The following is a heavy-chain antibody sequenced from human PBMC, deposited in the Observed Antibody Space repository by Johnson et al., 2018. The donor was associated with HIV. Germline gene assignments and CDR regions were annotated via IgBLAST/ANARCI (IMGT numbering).Heavy chain of an antibody. CDR2: IKQDGSEK. CDR3: ARAENCCRGGSCYWECAFDI. D-gene: IGHD2-15*01. CDR1: GFTFSSYW. J-gene: IGHJ3*02. Sequence: VQLVESGGGLVQPGGSLRLSCAASGFTFSSYWMSWVRQAPGKGLEWVANIKQDGSEKYYVDSVKGRFTISRDNAKNSLYLQMNSLRAEDTAVYYCARAENCCRGGSCYWECAFDIWGQGTMVTVSS. V-gene: IGHV3-7*01.